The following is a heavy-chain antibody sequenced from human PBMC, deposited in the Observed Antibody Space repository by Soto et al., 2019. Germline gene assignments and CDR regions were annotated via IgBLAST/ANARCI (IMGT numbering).Heavy chain of an antibody. Sequence: GGSLRLSCAASGFTFSSYWMSWVRQAPGKGLEWVANIKQDGSGKYYVDSVKGRFTISRDNAKNSLYLQMNSLRAEDTAVYYCARVGYYYDSSGYPARYFDLWGRGTLVTVSS. J-gene: IGHJ2*01. D-gene: IGHD3-22*01. CDR2: IKQDGSGK. CDR1: GFTFSSYW. CDR3: ARVGYYYDSSGYPARYFDL. V-gene: IGHV3-7*01.